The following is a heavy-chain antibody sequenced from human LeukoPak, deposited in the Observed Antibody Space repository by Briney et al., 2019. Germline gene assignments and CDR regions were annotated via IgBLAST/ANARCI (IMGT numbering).Heavy chain of an antibody. CDR3: ARDIPYDSGGPDAFDI. CDR1: GFTFSTYS. V-gene: IGHV3-21*01. Sequence: GGSLRLSCAASGFTFSTYSMNWVRQAPGKGLEWVSSISSSGSYIYQADSVKGRFTISRDNAKNSLYLQMNSLRAEDTAVYYCARDIPYDSGGPDAFDIWGRGTMVTVSS. J-gene: IGHJ3*02. D-gene: IGHD3-22*01. CDR2: ISSSGSYI.